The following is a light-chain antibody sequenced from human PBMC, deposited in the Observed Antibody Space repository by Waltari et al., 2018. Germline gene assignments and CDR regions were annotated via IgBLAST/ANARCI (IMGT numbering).Light chain of an antibody. Sequence: QSPLTQPASLSGSPGQSITISCSGSSSDIGYYNYVSWYQQHPDRAPKLIIYDVSYRPSGVSDRFSGSKSGNKASLTISGLQAEDEADYYCQSYDTSLSVVFGGGTKLTVL. J-gene: IGLJ2*01. CDR3: QSYDTSLSVV. CDR2: DVS. CDR1: SSDIGYYNY. V-gene: IGLV2-14*03.